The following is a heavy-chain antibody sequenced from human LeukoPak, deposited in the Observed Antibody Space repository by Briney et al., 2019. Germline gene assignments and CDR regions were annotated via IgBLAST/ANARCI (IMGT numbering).Heavy chain of an antibody. Sequence: SETLSLTCTVSGGSISSYYWSWIRQPPGKGLEWIGYIYYSGSTNYNPSLKSRVTISVDTSKNQFSLKLSSVTAADTAVYYCARTLDKDSSSAPYYYYMDVWGKGTTVTVSS. CDR3: ARTLDKDSSSAPYYYYMDV. V-gene: IGHV4-59*01. J-gene: IGHJ6*03. CDR2: IYYSGST. D-gene: IGHD6-13*01. CDR1: GGSISSYY.